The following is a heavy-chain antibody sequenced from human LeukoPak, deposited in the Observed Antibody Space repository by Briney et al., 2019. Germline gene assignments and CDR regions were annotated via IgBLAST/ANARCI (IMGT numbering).Heavy chain of an antibody. J-gene: IGHJ4*02. CDR2: IYYSGST. CDR3: ARDLGNWGSLGY. CDR1: GGSISSYY. V-gene: IGHV4-59*01. D-gene: IGHD7-27*01. Sequence: SETLSLTCTVSGGSISSYYWSWIRQPPGKGLEWIGYIYYSGSTNYNPSLKSRVTISVDTPKNQFSLKLSSVTAADTAVYYCARDLGNWGSLGYWGQGTLVTVSS.